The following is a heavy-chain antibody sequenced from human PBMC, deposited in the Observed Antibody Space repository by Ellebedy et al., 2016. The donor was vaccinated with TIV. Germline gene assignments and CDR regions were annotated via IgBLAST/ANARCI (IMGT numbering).Heavy chain of an antibody. V-gene: IGHV1-2*02. CDR3: ARDLGELGLAVAGFNFDF. D-gene: IGHD6-19*01. CDR1: GYRFTATY. Sequence: AASVKVSCKASGYRFTATYIHWVRQAPGQGLEWMGWINPNSGGTKFAQKFQGRVTMTRDTSISTAYMELSRLISADTAVYYCARDLGELGLAVAGFNFDFWGQGTPVIVSS. CDR2: INPNSGGT. J-gene: IGHJ4*02.